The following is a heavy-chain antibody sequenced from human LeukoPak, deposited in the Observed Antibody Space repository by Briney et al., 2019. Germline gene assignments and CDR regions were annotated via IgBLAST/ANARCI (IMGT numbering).Heavy chain of an antibody. CDR3: AQSEAIVGATTNFDY. Sequence: PSETLCLSCTVSVGSINSFYWSWIRQPPGKGLEWIGYIYYIGGTNYNPSLKSRVTISVDTSKNQFSLKLSSVTAADTAVYYCAQSEAIVGATTNFDYWGQGTLVTVSS. CDR1: VGSINSFY. CDR2: IYYIGGT. J-gene: IGHJ4*02. V-gene: IGHV4-59*12. D-gene: IGHD1-26*01.